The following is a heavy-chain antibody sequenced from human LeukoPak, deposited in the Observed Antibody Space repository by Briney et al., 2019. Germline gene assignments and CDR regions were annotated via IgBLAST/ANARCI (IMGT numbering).Heavy chain of an antibody. J-gene: IGHJ4*02. Sequence: SETLSLTCIVSGGSINNYYWSWIRQPAGKGLEWIGRIYSTGSTNYNPSLKSRVTISIDKSKNQFSLKVGSVTAADTAVYYCARANNGDVDYWGQGTLVTVSS. CDR3: ARANNGDVDY. CDR2: IYSTGST. V-gene: IGHV4-4*07. CDR1: GGSINNYY. D-gene: IGHD4-17*01.